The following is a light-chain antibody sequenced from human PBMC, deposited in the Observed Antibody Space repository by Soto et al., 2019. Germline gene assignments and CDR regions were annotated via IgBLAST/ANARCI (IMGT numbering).Light chain of an antibody. J-gene: IGLJ1*01. CDR1: NIGSKS. CDR2: DDS. V-gene: IGLV3-21*02. Sequence: SYELTQPPSVSVAPGQTARITCGGNNIGSKSVHWYQQKPGQAPVLVVYDDSDRPSGLPERFSGSNSGNTATLTISRVEAGDEADYYCQVWDSSSDHPVFGTGTKSPS. CDR3: QVWDSSSDHPV.